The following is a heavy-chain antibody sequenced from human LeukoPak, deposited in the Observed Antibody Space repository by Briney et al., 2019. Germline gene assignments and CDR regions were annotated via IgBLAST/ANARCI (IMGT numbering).Heavy chain of an antibody. J-gene: IGHJ5*02. V-gene: IGHV4-31*03. CDR3: AREDYLGSRSWFDP. CDR1: GGSISSGGYY. Sequence: PSQTLSLTCTVSGGSISSGGYYWSWIRQHPGKGLEWIGHIYYSGSTYYNPSLKSRVTISVDTSKNQFSLKLSSVTAADTAVYYCAREDYLGSRSWFDPWGQGTLVTVSS. CDR2: IYYSGST. D-gene: IGHD6-13*01.